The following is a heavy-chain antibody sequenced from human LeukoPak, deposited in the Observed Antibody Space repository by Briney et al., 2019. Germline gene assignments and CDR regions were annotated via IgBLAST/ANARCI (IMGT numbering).Heavy chain of an antibody. Sequence: PGGSLRLACAASGFTISSYGMNWVRQAPRKGLEWVSVIFGSGDSTNYADSVKGRFTISRDRSKNTLYLEMHSLRADDTAVYYCAKDQQAESGYDIDYWGQGTLVTVSS. J-gene: IGHJ4*02. CDR3: AKDQQAESGYDIDY. D-gene: IGHD5-12*01. CDR1: GFTISSYG. V-gene: IGHV3-23*01. CDR2: IFGSGDST.